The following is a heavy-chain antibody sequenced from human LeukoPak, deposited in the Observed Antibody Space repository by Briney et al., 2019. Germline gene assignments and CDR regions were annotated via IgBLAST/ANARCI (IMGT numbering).Heavy chain of an antibody. Sequence: GGSLRLSCAASGFTFDDYAMHWVRQAPGKGLEWVSLISWDGGSTYYADSVKGRFIISRDNSKNSLYLQMNSLRAEDTALYYCAKDSSLEANYDFWSGYYDYWGQGTLVTVSS. CDR1: GFTFDDYA. CDR3: AKDSSLEANYDFWSGYYDY. J-gene: IGHJ4*02. D-gene: IGHD3-3*01. V-gene: IGHV3-43D*04. CDR2: ISWDGGST.